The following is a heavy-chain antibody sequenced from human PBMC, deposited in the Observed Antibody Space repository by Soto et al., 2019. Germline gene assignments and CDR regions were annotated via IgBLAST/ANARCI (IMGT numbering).Heavy chain of an antibody. Sequence: LSLTCTVSGGSISSYYWSWIRQPPGKGLEWIGYIYYSGSTNYNPSLKSRVTISVDTSKNQFSLKLSSVTAADTAVYYCARENPRLWFGEMDVWGQGTTVTVSS. CDR1: GGSISSYY. J-gene: IGHJ6*02. CDR2: IYYSGST. D-gene: IGHD3-10*01. CDR3: ARENPRLWFGEMDV. V-gene: IGHV4-59*01.